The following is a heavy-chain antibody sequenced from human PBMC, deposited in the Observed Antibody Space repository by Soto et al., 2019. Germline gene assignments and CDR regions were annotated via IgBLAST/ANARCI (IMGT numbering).Heavy chain of an antibody. Sequence: GWSLRLSCAASGFTFSSYAMSLVRQAPGKGREWVSAISGSGGSTYYADSVKGRFTISRDNSKNTLYLQMNSLRAEDTAVYYCAKGAVAGTGFDYWGQGTLVTVS. J-gene: IGHJ4*02. D-gene: IGHD6-19*01. V-gene: IGHV3-23*01. CDR1: GFTFSSYA. CDR3: AKGAVAGTGFDY. CDR2: ISGSGGST.